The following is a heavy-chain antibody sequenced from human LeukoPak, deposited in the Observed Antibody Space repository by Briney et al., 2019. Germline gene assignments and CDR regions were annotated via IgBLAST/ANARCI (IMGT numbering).Heavy chain of an antibody. Sequence: ASVKVSCKAVGYTFSNYYTHWVRQAPGQGLEWMGVINPSGDSTSYAQKFQGRVTMTRDTSTSTVYMELSSLEDTAVYFCVKELASTGYYDYWGQGTLVTVSS. CDR3: VKELASTGYYDY. J-gene: IGHJ4*02. CDR2: INPSGDST. CDR1: GYTFSNYY. D-gene: IGHD3-22*01. V-gene: IGHV1-46*01.